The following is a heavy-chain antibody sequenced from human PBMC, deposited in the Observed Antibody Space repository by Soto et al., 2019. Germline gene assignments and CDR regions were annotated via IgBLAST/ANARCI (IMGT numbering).Heavy chain of an antibody. CDR2: SVHVLRTA. J-gene: IGHJ4*02. D-gene: IGHD1-26*01. CDR1: GGSFSDSA. CDR3: ERGLGGSYFPFAY. Sequence: QVQLVQSGAEVKKPGSSVKGSCNASGGSFSDSAITWVRQAPGPGLEWMGGSVHVLRTANDARKFQGRVTMIAEDWTSTVSMELTGLTSQDTAVYYCERGLGGSYFPFAYCGQGTLVSVSS. V-gene: IGHV1-69*11.